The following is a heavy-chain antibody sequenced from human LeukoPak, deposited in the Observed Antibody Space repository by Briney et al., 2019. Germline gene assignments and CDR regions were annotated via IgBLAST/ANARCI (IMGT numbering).Heavy chain of an antibody. J-gene: IGHJ6*03. CDR3: ARASSGYSYRLFYYYYYMDV. CDR1: GGSFSGYY. D-gene: IGHD5-18*01. CDR2: INHSGSI. Sequence: SETLSLTCAVYGGSFSGYYWSWIRQPPGKGLEWIGEINHSGSINYNSSLKSRVTISVDTSKNQFSLKLSSVTAADTAVYYCARASSGYSYRLFYYYYYMDVWGKGTTVTISS. V-gene: IGHV4-34*01.